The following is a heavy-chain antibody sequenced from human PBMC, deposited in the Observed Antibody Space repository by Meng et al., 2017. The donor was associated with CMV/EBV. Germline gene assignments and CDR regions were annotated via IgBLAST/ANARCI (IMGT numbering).Heavy chain of an antibody. CDR1: GFTFSSYG. V-gene: IGHV3-30*02. CDR2: IRYDGSNK. CDR3: AKRKGGYSYGDFDY. J-gene: IGHJ4*02. Sequence: GESLKISCAASGFTFSSYGMHWVRQAPGKGPEWVAFIRYDGSNKYYADSVKGRFTISRDNSKNTLYLQMNSLRAEDTAVYYCAKRKGGYSYGDFDYWGQGTLVTVSS. D-gene: IGHD5-18*01.